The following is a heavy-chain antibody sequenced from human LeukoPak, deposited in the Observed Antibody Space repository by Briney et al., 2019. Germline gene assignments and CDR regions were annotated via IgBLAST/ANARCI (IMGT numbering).Heavy chain of an antibody. CDR3: ARAGGSTVSHSDY. CDR1: GFTVSSNY. CDR2: ISSSTSYI. V-gene: IGHV3-21*01. J-gene: IGHJ4*02. D-gene: IGHD4-17*01. Sequence: GGSLRLSCAASGFTVSSNYMSWIRQAPGKGLEWVSSISSSTSYIYYADSVKGRFTISKDNAKNSLYLQMNSLRAEDTAVYYCARAGGSTVSHSDYWGQGTLVTVSS.